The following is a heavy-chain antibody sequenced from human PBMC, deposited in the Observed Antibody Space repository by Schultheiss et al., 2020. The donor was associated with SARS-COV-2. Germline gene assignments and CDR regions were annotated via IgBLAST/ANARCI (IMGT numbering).Heavy chain of an antibody. CDR2: INHSGST. CDR3: ARDRGYQLYYYYGMDV. D-gene: IGHD2-2*01. V-gene: IGHV4-34*01. Sequence: SETLSLTCAVYGGSFSGYNWSWIRQPPGKGLEWIGEINHSGSTNYNPSLKSRVTISVDTSKNQFSLKLSSVTAADTAVYYCARDRGYQLYYYYGMDVWGQGTTVTVSS. J-gene: IGHJ6*02. CDR1: GGSFSGYN.